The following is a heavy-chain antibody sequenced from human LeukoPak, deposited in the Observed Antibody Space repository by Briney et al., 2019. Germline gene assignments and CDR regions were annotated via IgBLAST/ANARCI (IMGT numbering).Heavy chain of an antibody. CDR2: ISAYIGNT. V-gene: IGHV1-18*01. CDR3: ARARSYGRGPNWFDP. Sequence: GASVRVSCKASGYTFASYGITWVRQAPGQGLEWVGWISAYIGNTNYAQKFQGRVTMTTDTSTSTAYMELRSLRSDDTAVYYCARARSYGRGPNWFDPWGQGTLVTVSS. D-gene: IGHD1-26*01. CDR1: GYTFASYG. J-gene: IGHJ5*02.